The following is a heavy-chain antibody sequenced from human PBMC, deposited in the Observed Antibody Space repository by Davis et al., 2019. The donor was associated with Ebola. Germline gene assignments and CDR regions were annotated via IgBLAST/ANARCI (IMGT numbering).Heavy chain of an antibody. D-gene: IGHD2-15*01. CDR3: NAGIVVVVAATPFDY. CDR2: INSDGSST. V-gene: IGHV3-74*01. J-gene: IGHJ4*02. Sequence: GESLKISCAASGFTFSSYWMHWVRQAPGKGLVWVSRINSDGSSTSYADSVKGRFTISRDNAKNTLYLQMNSLKTEDTAVYYCNAGIVVVVAATPFDYWGQGTLVTVSS. CDR1: GFTFSSYW.